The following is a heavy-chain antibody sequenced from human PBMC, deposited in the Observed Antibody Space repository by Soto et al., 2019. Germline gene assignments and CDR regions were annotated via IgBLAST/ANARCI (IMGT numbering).Heavy chain of an antibody. CDR2: IYYSGRT. J-gene: IGHJ4*01. D-gene: IGHD5-18*01. Sequence: QVQLQQSGPGLVKPSETLFLTCTDYGGSISTYYWSWMRQPRGKGLELIGYIYYSGRTNYNPSLKRRVNISVDTSKNQFSLKLSSVTAADTAVYYCARDNGYSYGYTLDHWGHGTLVTVSS. CDR1: GGSISTYY. CDR3: ARDNGYSYGYTLDH. V-gene: IGHV4-59*01.